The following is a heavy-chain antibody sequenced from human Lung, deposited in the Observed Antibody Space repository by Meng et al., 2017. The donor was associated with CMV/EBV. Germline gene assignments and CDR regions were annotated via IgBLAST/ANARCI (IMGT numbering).Heavy chain of an antibody. Sequence: GSLRLXCTVSGGSISSITYYWGWVRQPPGKGLEWIGSLYYSGSTYYNPSLKSRVTISVDTSMNQFFLKLSSVTAADTAMYYCARGDSESYYFDYCGHETXVTVSS. D-gene: IGHD1-26*01. CDR3: ARGDSESYYFDY. V-gene: IGHV4-39*07. CDR2: LYYSGST. CDR1: GGSISSITYY. J-gene: IGHJ4*03.